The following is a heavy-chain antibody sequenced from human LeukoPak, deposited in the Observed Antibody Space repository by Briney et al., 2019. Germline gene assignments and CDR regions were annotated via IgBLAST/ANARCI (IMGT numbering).Heavy chain of an antibody. CDR3: ARVGTTIGDDYFPN. V-gene: IGHV3-20*04. CDR1: GFKVDDYG. J-gene: IGHJ4*02. D-gene: IGHD2/OR15-2a*01. Sequence: PGGSLRLSCAGSGFKVDDYGMNWVRQVPGKGLEWISAINWNGGSTHYADSVRGRFTISRDNARNSMFLHMNSLRAEDTALYFCARVGTTIGDDYFPNWGQGILVTVSS. CDR2: INWNGGST.